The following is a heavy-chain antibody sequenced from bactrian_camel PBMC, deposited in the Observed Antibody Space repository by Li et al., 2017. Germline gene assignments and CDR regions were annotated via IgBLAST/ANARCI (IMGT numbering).Heavy chain of an antibody. J-gene: IGHJ4*01. V-gene: IGHV3S1*01. CDR2: ISDDSRAS. CDR1: GFPFARYV. Sequence: HVQLVESGGGLVQPGGSLRLSCAASGFPFARYVMTWVRQAPGKGLEWVASISDDSRASQYKDFLEARFTISRDNSKSTLYLQMNSLKSEDTATYYCAKELGSTLAGSGRSPGTQVTVS. D-gene: IGHD6*01.